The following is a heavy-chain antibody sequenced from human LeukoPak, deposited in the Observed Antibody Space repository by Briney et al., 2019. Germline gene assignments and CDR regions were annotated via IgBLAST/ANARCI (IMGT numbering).Heavy chain of an antibody. CDR3: AKEEWLDYYFDY. CDR1: GFTFSSYG. D-gene: IGHD6-19*01. V-gene: IGHV3-30*02. CDR2: IRYDGSNK. J-gene: IGHJ4*02. Sequence: GGSLRLSCAASGFTFSSYGMHWVRQAPGKGLEWVAFIRYDGSNKYYADSVKGRFTISRDNSKNTLYLQMNSLRAEDTAVYYCAKEEWLDYYFDYWGQGTLVTVSS.